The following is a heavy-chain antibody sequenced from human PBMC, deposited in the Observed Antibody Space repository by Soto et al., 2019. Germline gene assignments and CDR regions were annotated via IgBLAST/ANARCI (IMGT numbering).Heavy chain of an antibody. CDR3: ERKNTYYYDGSGRIDV. V-gene: IGHV3-48*02. J-gene: IGHJ6*02. CDR1: GFTFSSYS. D-gene: IGHD3-22*01. Sequence: PGGSLRLSCAASGFTFSSYSMNWVRQAPGKGLEWVSYISSSSSTIYYADSVKGRFTISRDNAKNSLYLQMNSLRDEDTAVYYCERKNTYYYDGSGRIDVWGQGTTVTVSS. CDR2: ISSSSSTI.